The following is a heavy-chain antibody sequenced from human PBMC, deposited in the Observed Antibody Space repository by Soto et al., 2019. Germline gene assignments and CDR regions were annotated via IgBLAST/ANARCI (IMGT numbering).Heavy chain of an antibody. D-gene: IGHD2-15*01. CDR1: GGTFSSYT. V-gene: IGHV1-69*08. Sequence: QVQLVQSGAEVKKPGSSVKVSCKASGGTFSSYTISWVRQAPGQGLEWMGRIIPILGIANYAQKFQGRVTLTADKSTRTACMGLSSVRSEDTAVYYCARDRCSGGSWCRAFDIWGQGTMVTVSS. CDR3: ARDRCSGGSWCRAFDI. J-gene: IGHJ3*02. CDR2: IIPILGIA.